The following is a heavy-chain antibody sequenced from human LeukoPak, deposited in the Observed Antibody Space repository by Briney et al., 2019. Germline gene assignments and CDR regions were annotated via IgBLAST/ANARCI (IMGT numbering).Heavy chain of an antibody. CDR1: GGSISSYY. V-gene: IGHV4-4*07. J-gene: IGHJ4*02. Sequence: SETLSLTCTVSGGSISSYYWSWIRQPAGMGLEWIGRIYTSGSTNYNPSLKSRVTMSVDTSKNQFSLKLSSVTAADTAVYYCARVTHYYDSSGYEYYFDYWGQGTLVTVSS. CDR2: IYTSGST. CDR3: ARVTHYYDSSGYEYYFDY. D-gene: IGHD3-22*01.